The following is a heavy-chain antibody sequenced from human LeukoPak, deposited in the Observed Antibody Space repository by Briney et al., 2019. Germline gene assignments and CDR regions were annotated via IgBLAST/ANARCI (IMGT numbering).Heavy chain of an antibody. CDR2: ISYDGSNK. V-gene: IGHV3-30*18. D-gene: IGHD3-22*01. CDR1: GFTFSSYS. J-gene: IGHJ4*02. CDR3: AKSYYDSSGYRGDFEN. Sequence: GGSLRLSCAASGFTFSSYSMNWVRQAPGKGLEWVAVISYDGSNKYYADSVKGRFTISRDNSKNTLYLQMNSLRAEDMAVYYCAKSYYDSSGYRGDFENWGQGTLVTVSS.